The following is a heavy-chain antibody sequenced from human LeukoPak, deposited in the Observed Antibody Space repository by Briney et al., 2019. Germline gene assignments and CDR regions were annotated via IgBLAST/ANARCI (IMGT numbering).Heavy chain of an antibody. V-gene: IGHV1-69*05. D-gene: IGHD2/OR15-2a*01. Sequence: SVKVSCKESGGTLSSYAISWVRQAPGPGLEWMGGSIPIFGTANYAQKFQGRVTITTDEYTSTAYMELSSLRADDTPVYYCAKRTDSDYGDCWGQGTLVTVSS. CDR1: GGTLSSYA. CDR2: SIPIFGTA. J-gene: IGHJ4*02. CDR3: AKRTDSDYGDC.